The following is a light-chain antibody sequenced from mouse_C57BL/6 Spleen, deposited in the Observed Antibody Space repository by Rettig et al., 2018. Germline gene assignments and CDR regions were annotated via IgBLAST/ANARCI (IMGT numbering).Light chain of an antibody. J-gene: IGKJ4*01. CDR3: QQYSSYPFT. CDR1: QDVGTA. V-gene: IGKV6-23*01. CDR2: WAS. Sequence: DIVMTQSHKFMSTSVGDRVSITCKARQDVGTAVAWYQQKPGQSPKLLIYWASTRHTGVPDRFTGSGSGTDFTLTISNVQYEEVADYFCQQYSSYPFTFGSGTKLEIK.